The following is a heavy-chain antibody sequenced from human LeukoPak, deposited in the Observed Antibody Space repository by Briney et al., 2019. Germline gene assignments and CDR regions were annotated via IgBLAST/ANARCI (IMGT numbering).Heavy chain of an antibody. CDR3: ARWQLAGGYYFDY. CDR1: GFTFSSYW. Sequence: PGGSLRLSCAASGFTFSSYWMNWVRQTPGKGLEWVANIKQDGSEKYYVDFVKGRFTISRDNAKNSLYLQMNSLRAEDTAVYYCARWQLAGGYYFDYWGQGTLVTVSS. D-gene: IGHD6-13*01. V-gene: IGHV3-7*01. CDR2: IKQDGSEK. J-gene: IGHJ4*02.